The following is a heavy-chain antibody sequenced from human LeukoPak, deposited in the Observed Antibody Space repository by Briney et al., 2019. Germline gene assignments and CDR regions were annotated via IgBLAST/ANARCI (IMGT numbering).Heavy chain of an antibody. CDR1: GFTFTRYG. D-gene: IGHD3-22*01. Sequence: GGSLRLSCAASGFTFTRYGMSWVRQAPGKGLEWVSVINDGGVSTYYADSVKGRFTISRDNSKNTVYLQMNSLKAEDTAVYYCAKNGHYYDSSGSLGDHDYWGQGTLVTVSS. V-gene: IGHV3-23*01. J-gene: IGHJ4*02. CDR3: AKNGHYYDSSGSLGDHDY. CDR2: INDGGVST.